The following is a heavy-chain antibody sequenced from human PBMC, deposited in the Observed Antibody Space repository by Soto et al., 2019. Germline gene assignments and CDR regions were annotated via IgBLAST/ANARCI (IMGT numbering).Heavy chain of an antibody. V-gene: IGHV4-34*01. CDR1: GGSFSGYY. CDR3: ARASSSWLYYYMDV. J-gene: IGHJ6*03. Sequence: SETLSLTCAVYGGSFSGYYWSWIRQPPGKGLEWIGEINHSGSTNYNPSLKSRVTISVDTSKNQFSLKLSSVTAADTAVYYCARASSSWLYYYMDVWGKGTTVTVSS. CDR2: INHSGST. D-gene: IGHD6-13*01.